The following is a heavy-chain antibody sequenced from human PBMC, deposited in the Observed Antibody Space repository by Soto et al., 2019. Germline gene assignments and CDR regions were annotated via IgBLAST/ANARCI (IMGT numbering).Heavy chain of an antibody. CDR2: INHSGIT. J-gene: IGHJ4*02. V-gene: IGHV4-34*01. Sequence: PSETLSLTCTVSGDSISSHYWSWIRQPPGKGLEWLAEINHSGITNYNPSVESRVSMPVDTSKNQFSLRLYSVTAADTAVYYCVRGPYNYNSRYFDYWGQGTLVTVSS. CDR3: VRGPYNYNSRYFDY. CDR1: GDSISSHY. D-gene: IGHD1-1*01.